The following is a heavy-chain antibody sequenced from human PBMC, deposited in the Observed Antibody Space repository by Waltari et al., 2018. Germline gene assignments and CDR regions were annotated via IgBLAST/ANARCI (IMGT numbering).Heavy chain of an antibody. CDR3: ARKGDSTGWEFRGWFDP. Sequence: QLQLQESGPGLVKPSETLSLTCTVSGGSISSSSLYWGWVRQPPGKGLEWIGSMYYSGSTSHNPFLKNPVNIAGDTSKDPFSPKLSSVTAADPAVFYLARKGDSTGWEFRGWFDPWGQGTLVTVSS. V-gene: IGHV4-39*01. CDR2: MYYSGST. J-gene: IGHJ5*02. D-gene: IGHD6-19*01. CDR1: GGSISSSSLY.